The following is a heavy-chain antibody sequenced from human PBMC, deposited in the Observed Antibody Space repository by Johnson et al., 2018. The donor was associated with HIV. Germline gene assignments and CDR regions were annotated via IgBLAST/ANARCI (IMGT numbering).Heavy chain of an antibody. CDR2: ISYDGSNK. Sequence: QVQLVESGGGVVQPGRSLRLSCAASGFTFSSYAMHWVRQAPGKGLEWVAVISYDGSNKYYAYSVKGRFTISRDNSKNTLYLQMNSLRAEDTAVYYGARDVRSGWHQGRDAFDICGQGTMVTVSS. J-gene: IGHJ3*02. CDR3: ARDVRSGWHQGRDAFDI. D-gene: IGHD6-19*01. V-gene: IGHV3-30-3*01. CDR1: GFTFSSYA.